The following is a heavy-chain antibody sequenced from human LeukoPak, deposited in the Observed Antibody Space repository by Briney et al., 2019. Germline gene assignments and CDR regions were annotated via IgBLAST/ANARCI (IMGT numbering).Heavy chain of an antibody. J-gene: IGHJ4*02. V-gene: IGHV3-13*01. CDR1: GFTFSDYD. CDR2: IGTAGDT. Sequence: GGSLGLSGAASGFTFSDYDMHWVRQATGKGLEWVSAIGTAGDTYYTGSVKGRFTISRENAKNSLYLQMNSLRAGDTAVYYCARVAKERVGGVYYFDYWGQGTLVTVSS. D-gene: IGHD1-1*01. CDR3: ARVAKERVGGVYYFDY.